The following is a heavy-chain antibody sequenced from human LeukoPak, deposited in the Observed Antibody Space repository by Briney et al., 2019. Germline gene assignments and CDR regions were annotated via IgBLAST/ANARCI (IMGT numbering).Heavy chain of an antibody. CDR1: GGSISSYY. V-gene: IGHV4-59*01. CDR2: IYYSGST. J-gene: IGHJ2*01. Sequence: SETLSLTCTVSGGSISSYYWSWIRQPPGKGLEWIGYIYYSGSTNYDPSLKSRVTISVDTSKNQFSLKLSSVTAADTAVYYCARIDGDYVPWYFDLWGRGTLVTVSS. D-gene: IGHD4-17*01. CDR3: ARIDGDYVPWYFDL.